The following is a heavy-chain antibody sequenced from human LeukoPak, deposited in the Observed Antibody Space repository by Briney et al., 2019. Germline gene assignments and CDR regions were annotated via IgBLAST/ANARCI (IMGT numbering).Heavy chain of an antibody. CDR1: GGSISSGSYY. CDR2: IYTSGST. D-gene: IGHD4-17*01. J-gene: IGHJ3*02. CDR3: ARGPYGALPPTGVAFDI. Sequence: SQTLSLTCTVSGGSISSGSYYWSWIRQPAGKGLEWIGRIYTSGSTNYNPSLKSRVTMSVDTSKNQFSLKLSSVTAADTAVYYCARGPYGALPPTGVAFDIWGQGTMVTVSS. V-gene: IGHV4-61*02.